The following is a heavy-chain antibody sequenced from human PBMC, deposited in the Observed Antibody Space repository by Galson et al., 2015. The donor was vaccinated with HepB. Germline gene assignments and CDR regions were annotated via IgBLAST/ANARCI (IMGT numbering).Heavy chain of an antibody. CDR3: ASTRYCSGGVCS. V-gene: IGHV3-48*02. CDR2: ISSSSPI. J-gene: IGHJ5*02. CDR1: GFTLSLNT. Sequence: SRRLSCAASGFTLSLNTMNSVRQAPGKGLEWVSSISSSSPIYSADSVKGRFTISRDNAKNSLYLQMNSLRDEDTAVYYCASTRYCSGGVCSWGQGTLVTVSS. D-gene: IGHD2-15*01.